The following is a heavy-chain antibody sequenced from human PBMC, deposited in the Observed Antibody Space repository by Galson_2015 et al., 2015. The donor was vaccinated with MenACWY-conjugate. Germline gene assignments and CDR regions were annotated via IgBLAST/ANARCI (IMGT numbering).Heavy chain of an antibody. V-gene: IGHV3-7*03. D-gene: IGHD2-15*01. Sequence: SLRLSCAGSGFTFSHFWMSWVRQAPGKGLEWVANIKQDESEEYYVDSVKGRFTIPRDNAKNSLFLQMNSLRAEDTALYYCARDVGCSGGSCYPRKYYFDSWGQGTLVTVSS. J-gene: IGHJ4*02. CDR1: GFTFSHFW. CDR2: IKQDESEE. CDR3: ARDVGCSGGSCYPRKYYFDS.